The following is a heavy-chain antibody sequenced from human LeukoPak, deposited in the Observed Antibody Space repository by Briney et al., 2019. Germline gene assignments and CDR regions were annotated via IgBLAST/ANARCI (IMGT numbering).Heavy chain of an antibody. CDR1: GGTFSSYA. Sequence: SVKVSCKASGGTFSSYAISWVRQAPGQGLGWMGGIIPIFGTANYAQKFQGRVTITADESTSTAYMELSSLRSEDTAVYYCARADDILTFGVDPWGQGTLVTVSS. CDR2: IIPIFGTA. CDR3: ARADDILTFGVDP. V-gene: IGHV1-69*13. D-gene: IGHD3-9*01. J-gene: IGHJ5*02.